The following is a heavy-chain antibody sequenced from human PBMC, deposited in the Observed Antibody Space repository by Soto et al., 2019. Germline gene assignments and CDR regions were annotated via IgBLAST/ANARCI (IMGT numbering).Heavy chain of an antibody. J-gene: IGHJ3*02. Sequence: PGGSLRLSCAASGFTFSSYSMNWVRQAPGKGLEWVSSISSSSSYIYYADSVKGRFTISRDNAKNTLYLQMYSLKASDTAMYYCASTYYDSSGYYFADAFDIWGQGTMVTVSS. CDR2: ISSSSSYI. D-gene: IGHD3-22*01. V-gene: IGHV3-21*04. CDR3: ASTYYDSSGYYFADAFDI. CDR1: GFTFSSYS.